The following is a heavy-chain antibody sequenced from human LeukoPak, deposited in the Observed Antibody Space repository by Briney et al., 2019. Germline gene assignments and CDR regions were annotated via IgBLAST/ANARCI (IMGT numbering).Heavy chain of an antibody. Sequence: SETLSLTCTVSGGSISSYYWSWIRQPPGKGLEWIGYIYYSGSTNYNPSLKSRVTISVDTSKNQFSLKLSSVTAADTAVYYCARGQGYGLLNAVDYWGQGTLVTVSS. D-gene: IGHD5-18*01. CDR3: ARGQGYGLLNAVDY. CDR2: IYYSGST. V-gene: IGHV4-59*01. CDR1: GGSISSYY. J-gene: IGHJ4*02.